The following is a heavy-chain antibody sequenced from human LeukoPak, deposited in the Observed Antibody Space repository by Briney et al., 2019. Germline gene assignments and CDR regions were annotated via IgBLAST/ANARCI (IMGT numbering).Heavy chain of an antibody. V-gene: IGHV4-59*01. J-gene: IGHJ6*02. CDR1: GGSISSYY. CDR2: IYYSGST. CDR3: ARDLRKKIAAAGTSYYYYYGMDV. Sequence: SETLSLTCTVSGGSISSYYWSWIRQPPGKGLEWIGYIYYSGSTNYNPSLKSRVTISVDTSKNQFSLKLSSVTAADTAVYYCARDLRKKIAAAGTSYYYYYGMDVWGQGTTVTLSS. D-gene: IGHD6-13*01.